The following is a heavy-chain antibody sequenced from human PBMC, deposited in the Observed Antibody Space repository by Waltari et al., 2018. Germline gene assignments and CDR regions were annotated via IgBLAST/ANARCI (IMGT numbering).Heavy chain of an antibody. CDR1: GGHFSSSA. Sequence: QVQLVQSGAEVKKPGSSVQVSCQASGGHFSSSAISWVRQAPGQGLEWMGGIIPIFGTANYAQKFQGRVTITADESTSTAYMELSSLRSEDTAVYYCASVQYYDFWSGYNGMDVWGQGTTVTVSS. CDR2: IIPIFGTA. J-gene: IGHJ6*02. V-gene: IGHV1-69*01. CDR3: ASVQYYDFWSGYNGMDV. D-gene: IGHD3-3*01.